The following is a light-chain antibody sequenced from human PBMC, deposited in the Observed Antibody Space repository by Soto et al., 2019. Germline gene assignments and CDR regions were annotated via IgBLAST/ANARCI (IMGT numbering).Light chain of an antibody. J-gene: IGKJ2*01. CDR1: QSISSW. CDR2: KAS. CDR3: QQYNSFPYT. Sequence: DIQMTQSPSTLSASVGDRVTITCRASQSISSWLAWYQQKPGKAPKLLIYKASSLESGVPSRFSGSGSGTEFTLTISSLQPDDFATYYCQQYNSFPYTFGQGTKLEIK. V-gene: IGKV1-5*03.